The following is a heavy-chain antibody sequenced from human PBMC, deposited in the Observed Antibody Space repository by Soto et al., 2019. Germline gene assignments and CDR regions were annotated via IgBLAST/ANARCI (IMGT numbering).Heavy chain of an antibody. CDR2: IHYNGNT. CDR1: GDSLSAYS. CDR3: AREGNLGRWLQPLDF. D-gene: IGHD5-12*01. Sequence: SETRPLTCTVSGDSLSAYSWSWVRQPPGKGPEWIGNIHYNGNTKYSPSLKSRVTMSVDTSKNHFSLRLISVTAADTALYFCAREGNLGRWLQPLDFWGQGTLVT. J-gene: IGHJ4*02. V-gene: IGHV4-59*01.